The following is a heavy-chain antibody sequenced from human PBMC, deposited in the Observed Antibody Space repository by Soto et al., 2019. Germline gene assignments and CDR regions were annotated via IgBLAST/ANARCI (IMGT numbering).Heavy chain of an antibody. J-gene: IGHJ3*02. Sequence: EVQLLESGGGLVQPGGSLRLSCAASGFTFSSYAMSWVRQAPGKGLEWVSAISGSGGSTYYADSVKGRFTISRDNSKNTLYLQMNSLRAEDTAVYYCAKVGRNCSGGSSYSVAAFDIWGQGTMVTVSS. V-gene: IGHV3-23*01. CDR3: AKVGRNCSGGSSYSVAAFDI. CDR2: ISGSGGST. CDR1: GFTFSSYA. D-gene: IGHD2-15*01.